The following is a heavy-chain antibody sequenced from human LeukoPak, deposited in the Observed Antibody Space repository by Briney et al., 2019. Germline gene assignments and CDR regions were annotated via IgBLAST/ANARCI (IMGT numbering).Heavy chain of an antibody. D-gene: IGHD2-2*03. CDR1: GFTFSRYG. Sequence: GGSLRLSCAASGFTFSRYGMHWVRQAPGKGLEWVSAISGSGGSTYYADSVKGRFTISRDNSKNTLYLQMNSLRAEDTAVYYCARPGYCSSTSCYVLGIWGQGTMVTVSS. J-gene: IGHJ3*02. CDR3: ARPGYCSSTSCYVLGI. V-gene: IGHV3-23*01. CDR2: ISGSGGST.